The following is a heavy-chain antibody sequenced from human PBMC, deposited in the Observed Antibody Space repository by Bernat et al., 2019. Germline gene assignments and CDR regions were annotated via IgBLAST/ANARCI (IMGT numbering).Heavy chain of an antibody. V-gene: IGHV5-10-1*03. J-gene: IGHJ4*02. CDR3: AKDGYSSSWYSDY. D-gene: IGHD6-13*01. Sequence: EVQLVQSGAEVKKPGESLRISCKGSGYSFTSYWISWVRQMPGKGLEWMGRIDPSDSYTNYSPSFQGHVTSSADKSISTAYLQWSSLKASDTAMYYCAKDGYSSSWYSDYWGQGTLVTVSS. CDR1: GYSFTSYW. CDR2: IDPSDSYT.